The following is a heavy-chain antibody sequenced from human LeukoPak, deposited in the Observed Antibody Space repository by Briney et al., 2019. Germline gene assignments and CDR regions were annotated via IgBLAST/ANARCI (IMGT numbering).Heavy chain of an antibody. J-gene: IGHJ4*02. D-gene: IGHD2-2*01. V-gene: IGHV3-30*18. CDR3: AKGGVVVVSAPKRGFDY. Sequence: GRSLRLSCAASGFTFSSYGMHWVRQAPGKGLEWVAVISYDGSNKYYADSVKGRFTISRDNSKNTLYLQMNSLRAEDTAVYYCAKGGVVVVSAPKRGFDYWGQGTLVTVSS. CDR2: ISYDGSNK. CDR1: GFTFSSYG.